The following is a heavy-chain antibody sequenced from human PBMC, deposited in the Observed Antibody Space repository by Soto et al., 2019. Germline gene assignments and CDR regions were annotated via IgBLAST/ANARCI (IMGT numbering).Heavy chain of an antibody. D-gene: IGHD2-15*01. CDR3: ARDSTPGRYYYYYLMDV. V-gene: IGHV6-1*01. Sequence: PPQTLSLTRAISGDSVSSRSTACNFIRPSPPRGLEWLGRTYYRSKWYNDCAVSVKSRITNSPDTSKNQFSQQLNSVTPEDTAVYYSARDSTPGRYYYYYLMDVWGQGTTVTVSS. CDR2: TYYRSKWYN. CDR1: GDSVSSRSTA. J-gene: IGHJ6*02.